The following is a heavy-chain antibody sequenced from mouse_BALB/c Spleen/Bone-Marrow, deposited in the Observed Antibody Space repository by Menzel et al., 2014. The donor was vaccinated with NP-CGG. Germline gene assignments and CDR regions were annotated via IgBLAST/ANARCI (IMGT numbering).Heavy chain of an antibody. CDR3: AREIPQGAMDY. CDR1: GFDFSRYW. Sequence: EVQRVESGGGLVQPGGSLKLSCAASGFDFSRYWMSWVRQAPGKGLEWIGEINPDSSTINYTPSLKDKFIISRDNAKNTLYLQMSKVRSEDTALYYGAREIPQGAMDYWGQGTSVTVSS. CDR2: INPDSSTI. V-gene: IGHV4-1*02. J-gene: IGHJ4*01.